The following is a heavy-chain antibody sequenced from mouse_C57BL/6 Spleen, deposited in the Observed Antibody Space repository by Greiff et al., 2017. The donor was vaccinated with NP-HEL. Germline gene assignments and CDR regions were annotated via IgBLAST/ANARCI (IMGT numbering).Heavy chain of an antibody. CDR1: GYTFTSYW. D-gene: IGHD1-1*01. J-gene: IGHJ4*01. CDR2: IYPGSGST. V-gene: IGHV1-55*01. CDR3: ARKVTTVVANYAMDY. Sequence: VKLQQPGAELVKPGASVKMSCKASGYTFTSYWITWVKQRPGQGLEWIGDIYPGSGSTNYNEKFKSKATLTVDTSSSTAYMQLSSLTSEDSAVYYCARKVTTVVANYAMDYWGQGTSVTVSS.